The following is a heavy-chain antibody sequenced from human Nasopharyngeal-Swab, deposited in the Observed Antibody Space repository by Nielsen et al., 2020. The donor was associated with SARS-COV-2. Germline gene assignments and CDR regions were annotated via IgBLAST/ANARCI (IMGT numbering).Heavy chain of an antibody. V-gene: IGHV3-7*03. CDR3: AGGNSADH. D-gene: IGHD4-23*01. CDR2: IKEDGSEK. CDR1: GFTFSGSE. J-gene: IGHJ4*02. Sequence: GESLKISCVASGFTFSGSEIHWVRQAPGKGLEWVANIKEDGSEKYYVDSVKGRFTISRANAKNSLYLQMNSLRAEDTAVYYCAGGNSADHWGQGTLVTVSS.